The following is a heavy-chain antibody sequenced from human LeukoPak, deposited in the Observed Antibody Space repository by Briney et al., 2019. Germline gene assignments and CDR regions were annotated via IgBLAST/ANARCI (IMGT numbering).Heavy chain of an antibody. D-gene: IGHD3-16*01. CDR3: ARGLGAFDI. CDR2: INHSGST. J-gene: IGHJ3*02. CDR1: GGSFSGYY. V-gene: IGHV4-34*01. Sequence: SETLSLTCAVYGGSFSGYYWSWIRQPPGKGLEWIGEINHSGSTNYNPSLKSRVTISVDTSKNQFSLKLSSVTAADTAVYYCARGLGAFDIWGQGTMVTVSS.